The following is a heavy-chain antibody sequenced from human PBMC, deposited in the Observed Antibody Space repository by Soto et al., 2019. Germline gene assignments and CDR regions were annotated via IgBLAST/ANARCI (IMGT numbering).Heavy chain of an antibody. V-gene: IGHV1-8*01. J-gene: IGHJ4*02. CDR3: AKVGWFGDYFDY. Sequence: ASVRVSCKASGYTFASYDINWVRQATGQGLEWMGWMNPNSGDTGYAQKFQGRVTMTRSTSITTAYMELSSLRSEDTAVYYCAKVGWFGDYFDYWGQGTPVTVSS. D-gene: IGHD3-10*01. CDR2: MNPNSGDT. CDR1: GYTFASYD.